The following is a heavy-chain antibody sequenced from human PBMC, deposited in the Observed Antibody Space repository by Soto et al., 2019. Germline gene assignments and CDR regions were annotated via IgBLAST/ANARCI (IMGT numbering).Heavy chain of an antibody. J-gene: IGHJ3*01. D-gene: IGHD4-17*01. CDR1: GYMFTNYY. CDR3: ARVRLRTDYGDYVTHVTLDAFDV. Sequence: QVQLVQSGAEVKKPGASEKASCKASGYMFTNYYLHWVRQAPGQGLVWMGMINPSGVRTTYAQKSKGRDTMTRGRSTRTVYMDLSRLTSGDRAVYYCARVRLRTDYGDYVTHVTLDAFDVWGRGTMVTVSS. CDR2: INPSGVRT. V-gene: IGHV1-46*01.